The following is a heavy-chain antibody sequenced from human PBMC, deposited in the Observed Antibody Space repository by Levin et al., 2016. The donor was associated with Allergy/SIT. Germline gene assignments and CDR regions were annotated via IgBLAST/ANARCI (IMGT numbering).Heavy chain of an antibody. CDR1: GFTFINYA. J-gene: IGHJ6*02. CDR3: AKERMVAAIGYGLDV. CDR2: TSYDGSHT. V-gene: IGHV3-30-3*02. D-gene: IGHD2-21*02. Sequence: GESLKISCAASGFTFINYALHWVRQAPGKGLEWVAGTSYDGSHTYYADSVTGRFTISRDDSKNTLYLQMTGLRDEDTAVYYCAKERMVAAIGYGLDVWGQGTTVTVSS.